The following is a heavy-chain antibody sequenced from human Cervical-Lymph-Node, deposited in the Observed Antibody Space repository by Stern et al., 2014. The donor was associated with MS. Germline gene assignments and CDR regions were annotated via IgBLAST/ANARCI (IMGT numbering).Heavy chain of an antibody. V-gene: IGHV4-61*02. CDR3: ARDESSGWRAEYFQH. J-gene: IGHJ1*01. Sequence: QVQLQESGPGLVKPSQTLSLTCTVSGGSISSGSYYWSWIRQPAGKGLEWIGRIYTSGSTNYNPSLKSRVTISVDTSKNQFSLKLSSVTAADTAVYYCARDESSGWRAEYFQHWGQGTLVTVSS. D-gene: IGHD6-19*01. CDR2: IYTSGST. CDR1: GGSISSGSYY.